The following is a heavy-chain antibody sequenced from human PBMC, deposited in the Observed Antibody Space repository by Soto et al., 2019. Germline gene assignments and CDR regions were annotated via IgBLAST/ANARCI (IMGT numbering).Heavy chain of an antibody. V-gene: IGHV1-18*01. CDR1: GYTFRNFC. J-gene: IGHJ4*02. CDR2: ISAYNANA. Sequence: QIQLLPSGAEVKKPGASVKATCKASGYTFRNFCISWVRQAPGQGLEVIVWISAYNANANYAQKFQGRLTMTAVTSTSTAYMELRSLRSDDTAVYYCARENSYFDYWGQGALVTVSS. CDR3: ARENSYFDY.